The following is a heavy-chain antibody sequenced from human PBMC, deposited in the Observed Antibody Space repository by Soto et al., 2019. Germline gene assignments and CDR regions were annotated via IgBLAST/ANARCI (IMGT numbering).Heavy chain of an antibody. V-gene: IGHV4-34*01. CDR1: GGSFSGYY. CDR2: INHSGST. J-gene: IGHJ6*01. Sequence: SETLSLTCAVYGGSFSGYYWSWTRQPPGKGLEWIGEINHSGSTNYNPSLKSRVTISVDTSKNQFSLKLSSVTAADTAVYYCARTLWFGERRMDGWGQGTTVTVAS. D-gene: IGHD3-10*01. CDR3: ARTLWFGERRMDG.